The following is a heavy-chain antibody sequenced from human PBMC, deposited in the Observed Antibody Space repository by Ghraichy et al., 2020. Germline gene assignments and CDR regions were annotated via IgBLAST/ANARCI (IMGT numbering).Heavy chain of an antibody. CDR2: IYYSGST. Sequence: SQTLSLTCTVSGGSISSYYWSWIRQPPGKGLEWIGYIYYSGSTNYNPSLKSRVTISVDTSKNQFSLKLSSVTAADTAVYYCARDRYYFDYWGQGTLVTVSS. CDR1: GGSISSYY. V-gene: IGHV4-59*01. CDR3: ARDRYYFDY. J-gene: IGHJ4*02.